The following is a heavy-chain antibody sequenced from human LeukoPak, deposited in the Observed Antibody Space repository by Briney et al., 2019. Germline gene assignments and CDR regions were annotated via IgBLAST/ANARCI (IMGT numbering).Heavy chain of an antibody. CDR1: GFTFHDYA. CDR3: ARVGPTPYYYYAMDV. Sequence: GGSLRLSCAAFGFTFHDYAMHWVRQVPGKGLEWVSGISWNSGSIAYADSVKGRFTISRDNAKNSLYLQMNSLRVEDTALYYCARVGPTPYYYYAMDVWGQGTTVTVSS. D-gene: IGHD1-26*01. J-gene: IGHJ6*02. V-gene: IGHV3-9*01. CDR2: ISWNSGSI.